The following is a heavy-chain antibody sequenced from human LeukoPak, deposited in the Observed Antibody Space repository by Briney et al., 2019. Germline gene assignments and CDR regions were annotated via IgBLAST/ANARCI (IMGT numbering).Heavy chain of an antibody. D-gene: IGHD3-10*01. J-gene: IGHJ5*02. Sequence: SETLSLTCAVSGGSISSGGYSWSWIRQPPGKGLEWIGYIYHSGSTYYNPSLKSRVTISVDRSKNQFSLKLGSVTAADTAVYYCARGKIEGSGSSPGPTGNWFDPWGQGTLVTVSS. V-gene: IGHV4-30-2*01. CDR1: GGSISSGGYS. CDR3: ARGKIEGSGSSPGPTGNWFDP. CDR2: IYHSGST.